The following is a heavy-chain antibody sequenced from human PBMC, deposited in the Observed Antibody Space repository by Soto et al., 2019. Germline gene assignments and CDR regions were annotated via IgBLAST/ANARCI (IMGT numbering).Heavy chain of an antibody. Sequence: QITLRQSGPTRVRPTQPLTLTCNFSGFSLSSSGVGVGWIRQPPGKAPEWLVVIYWDDDKRYSPSLKSRLTITKDXXKXQXALTRTNMDPVDTGTYYCAHRALDSGSYWDGGYFDAWGQGTPVTVSP. D-gene: IGHD1-26*01. V-gene: IGHV2-5*02. CDR2: IYWDDDK. CDR1: GFSLSSSGVG. J-gene: IGHJ5*02. CDR3: AHRALDSGSYWDGGYFDA.